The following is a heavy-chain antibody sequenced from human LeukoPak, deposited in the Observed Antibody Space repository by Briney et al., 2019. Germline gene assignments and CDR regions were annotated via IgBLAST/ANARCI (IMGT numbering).Heavy chain of an antibody. CDR3: AKHRRYCSGGSCYSSRFDP. D-gene: IGHD2-15*01. Sequence: GGSLRLSCAASGFTFSSYAMSWVRQAPGKGLEWVSAISGSGGSTYYADSVKGRFTISRDNSKNTLYLQMNSLRAEDTAVCYCAKHRRYCSGGSCYSSRFDPWGQGTLVTVSS. J-gene: IGHJ5*02. V-gene: IGHV3-23*01. CDR1: GFTFSSYA. CDR2: ISGSGGST.